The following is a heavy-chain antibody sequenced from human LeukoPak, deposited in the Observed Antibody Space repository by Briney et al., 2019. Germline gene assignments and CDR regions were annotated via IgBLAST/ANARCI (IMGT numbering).Heavy chain of an antibody. D-gene: IGHD1-26*01. CDR2: ISSSGST. CDR1: GDSISSGDYY. Sequence: SQTLSLTCTVSGDSISSGDYYWSWIRQPAGKGLEWIGRISSSGSTYYNPSLKSRVTISVDTSKNQFSLKLSSVTAADTAVYYCARVGAPAWTHYYYYYMDVWGKGTTVTISS. CDR3: ARVGAPAWTHYYYYYMDV. J-gene: IGHJ6*03. V-gene: IGHV4-61*02.